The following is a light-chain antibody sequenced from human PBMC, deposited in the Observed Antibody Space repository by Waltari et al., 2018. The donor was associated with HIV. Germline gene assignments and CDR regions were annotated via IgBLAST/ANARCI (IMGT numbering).Light chain of an antibody. J-gene: IGKJ1*01. Sequence: DIQMTQSPTTLSASVVARVTITCRASQSVSIWLAWYQQKPGKDPKLLIYKASNLVTGVPSRFTGSGSGTEFTLTISSLQPDDSATYYCQRYNSDLWAFGQGTKVEIK. CDR3: QRYNSDLWA. CDR2: KAS. V-gene: IGKV1-5*03. CDR1: QSVSIW.